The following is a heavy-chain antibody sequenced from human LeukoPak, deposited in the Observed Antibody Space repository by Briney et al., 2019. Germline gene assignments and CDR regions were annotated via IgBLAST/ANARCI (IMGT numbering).Heavy chain of an antibody. CDR2: IDQDGSEK. Sequence: PGGSLRLSCAASAYTFSSHWMSWVRQAPGNGLEWVANIDQDGSEKYYVESMKGRITISRETAKNSLYLQMNSLRAEDTAVYYCARDYYSYSRGSWAFDIWGQGTMVIVSS. J-gene: IGHJ3*02. V-gene: IGHV3-7*03. D-gene: IGHD3-22*01. CDR1: AYTFSSHW. CDR3: ARDYYSYSRGSWAFDI.